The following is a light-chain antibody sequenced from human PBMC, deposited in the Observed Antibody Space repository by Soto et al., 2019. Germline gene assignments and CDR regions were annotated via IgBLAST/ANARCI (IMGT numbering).Light chain of an antibody. V-gene: IGKV3-20*01. Sequence: EIVLTHSPGTLSLSPGERATLSCRASQSVSSSYLAWYQQKAGQAPRLLIYGASSRATGIPDRFSGSGSGTDFTLTISRLEPEDFAVYYCQQYGSSPLTFGGGTKVDIK. J-gene: IGKJ4*01. CDR3: QQYGSSPLT. CDR2: GAS. CDR1: QSVSSSY.